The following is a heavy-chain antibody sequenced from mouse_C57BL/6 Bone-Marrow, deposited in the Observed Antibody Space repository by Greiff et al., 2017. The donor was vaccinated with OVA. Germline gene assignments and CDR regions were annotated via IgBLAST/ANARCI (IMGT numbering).Heavy chain of an antibody. CDR1: GFTFSSYA. J-gene: IGHJ3*01. V-gene: IGHV5-4*01. CDR3: ARENYYGSSLGWFAY. CDR2: ISDGGSYT. D-gene: IGHD1-1*01. Sequence: DVKLQESGGGLVKPGGSLKLSCAASGFTFSSYAMSWVRQTPEKRLEWVATISDGGSYTYYPDNVKGRFTISRDNAKNNLYLQMSHLKSEDTAMYYCARENYYGSSLGWFAYWGQGTLVTVSA.